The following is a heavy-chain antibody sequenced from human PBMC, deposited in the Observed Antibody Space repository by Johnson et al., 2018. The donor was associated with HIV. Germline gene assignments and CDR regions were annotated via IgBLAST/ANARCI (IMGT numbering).Heavy chain of an antibody. J-gene: IGHJ3*01. D-gene: IGHD3-10*01. CDR3: YCTDHFGAGSESKGTFDA. Sequence: EVRLVESGGGLIQPGGSLRLSCAASGFTFSNAWMSWVRQAPGKGLEWVGRIKSKTDGGTTDYAAPVKGRFTISRDDSKNTLYLQMTSLRQDDTAVYSCYCTDHFGAGSESKGTFDAWGQGTMVTVSS. CDR2: IKSKTDGGTT. V-gene: IGHV3-15*01. CDR1: GFTFSNAW.